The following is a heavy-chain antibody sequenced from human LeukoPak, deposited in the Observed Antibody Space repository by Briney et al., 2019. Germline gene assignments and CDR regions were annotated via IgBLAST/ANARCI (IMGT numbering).Heavy chain of an antibody. CDR3: ARAVPIVVAHNWYFDL. D-gene: IGHD3-22*01. V-gene: IGHV4-34*01. J-gene: IGHJ2*01. Sequence: KPSETLSLTCAVYGGSFSGYYWSWIRQPPGKGLEWIGENNHSGSTNYNPSLKSRVTISVDTSKNQFSLKLSSVTAADTAVYYCARAVPIVVAHNWYFDLWGRGTLVTVSS. CDR1: GGSFSGYY. CDR2: NNHSGST.